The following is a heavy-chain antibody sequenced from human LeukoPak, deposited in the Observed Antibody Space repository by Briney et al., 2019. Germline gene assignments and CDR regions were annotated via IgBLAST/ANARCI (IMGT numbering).Heavy chain of an antibody. CDR2: ISGRGDRT. CDR1: GFPFNKFD. V-gene: IGHV3-23*01. Sequence: PGGSLRLSCAASGFPFNKFDMNWVRQAPGKGLEWVSTISGRGDRTHYADSVKGRFTLSRDNSKNTLYLQMNSLRAEDTAIYYCAKYCGELFYRPFDYWGQGILVTVSS. J-gene: IGHJ4*02. CDR3: AKYCGELFYRPFDY. D-gene: IGHD3-10*01.